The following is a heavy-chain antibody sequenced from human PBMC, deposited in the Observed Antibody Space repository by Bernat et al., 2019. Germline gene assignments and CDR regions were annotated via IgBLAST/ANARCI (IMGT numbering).Heavy chain of an antibody. V-gene: IGHV3-74*01. CDR3: ARRGRTVSTIEY. J-gene: IGHJ4*02. Sequence: EVQLVESGGGLVQPGGSLRLSCAAPGFSFSYYWMHWVRQAPGKGLVWVSRINGEESSITHADSVKGRFTMSRDNAKNTLFLQMNSLKTENTAVYYCARRGRTVSTIEYWGQGTLVTVSS. CDR2: INGEESSI. D-gene: IGHD4-11*01. CDR1: GFSFSYYW.